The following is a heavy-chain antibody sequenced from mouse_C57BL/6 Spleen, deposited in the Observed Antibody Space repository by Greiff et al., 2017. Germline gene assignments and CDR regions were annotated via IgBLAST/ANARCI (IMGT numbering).Heavy chain of an antibody. CDR1: GFSLTSYG. Sequence: VQLQQSGPGLVQPSQSLSITCTVSGFSLTSYGVHWVRQSPGKGLEWLGVIWSGGSTDYNAAFISRLSISKDNSKSQVFFKMNSLQADDTAIYYCARNPLDGYYPHYYAMDYWGQGTSVTVSS. CDR3: ARNPLDGYYPHYYAMDY. CDR2: IWSGGST. D-gene: IGHD2-3*01. J-gene: IGHJ4*01. V-gene: IGHV2-2*01.